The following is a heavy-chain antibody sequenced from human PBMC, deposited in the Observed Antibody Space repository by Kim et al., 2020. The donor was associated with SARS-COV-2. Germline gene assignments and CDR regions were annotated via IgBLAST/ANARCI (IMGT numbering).Heavy chain of an antibody. CDR3: TTEYCGGDCYPNYYYYGMDV. Sequence: GVSLRLSCAASGFTFSNAWMSWVRQAPGKGLEWVGRIKSKTDGGTTDYAAPVKGRFTISRDDSKNTLYLQMNSLKTEDTAVYYCTTEYCGGDCYPNYYYYGMDVWGQGTTVTVSS. V-gene: IGHV3-15*01. CDR1: GFTFSNAW. CDR2: IKSKTDGGTT. D-gene: IGHD2-21*02. J-gene: IGHJ6*02.